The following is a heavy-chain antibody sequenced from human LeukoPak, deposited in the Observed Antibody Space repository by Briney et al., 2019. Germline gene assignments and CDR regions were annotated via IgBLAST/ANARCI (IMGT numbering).Heavy chain of an antibody. Sequence: PSETLSLTCTVSGGSISSGGYYWSWIRQHPGKGLEWIGYICYSGSTYHNPSLKSRVTISVDTSKNQFSLKLSSVTAADTAVYYCARGAKRAFDIWGQGTMVTVSS. CDR3: ARGAKRAFDI. V-gene: IGHV4-31*03. CDR1: GGSISSGGYY. CDR2: ICYSGST. J-gene: IGHJ3*02.